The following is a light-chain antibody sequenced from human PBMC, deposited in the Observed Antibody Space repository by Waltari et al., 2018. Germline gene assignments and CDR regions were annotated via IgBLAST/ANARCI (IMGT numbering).Light chain of an antibody. Sequence: QSVLTQPPSVSGAPGQRVTISCTGSGSNIGAGYDVHWYQQLPRAAPKLLIYGSSTRQLGVPDRFFGSTSGTSASLAITGLQAEDEADYDCQSYDTSLSVVFGGGTKLTVL. J-gene: IGLJ3*02. CDR1: GSNIGAGYD. V-gene: IGLV1-40*01. CDR2: GSS. CDR3: QSYDTSLSVV.